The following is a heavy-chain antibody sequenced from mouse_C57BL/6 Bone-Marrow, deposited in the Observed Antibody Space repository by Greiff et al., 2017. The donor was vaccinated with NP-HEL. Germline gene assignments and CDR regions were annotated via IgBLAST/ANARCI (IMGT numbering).Heavy chain of an antibody. D-gene: IGHD2-3*01. J-gene: IGHJ3*01. V-gene: IGHV14-4*01. CDR1: GFNINDDY. CDR3: TTCYDGYWGFAY. CDR2: IDPENGDT. Sequence: EVQLQQSGAELVRPGASVKLSCTASGFNINDDYMHWVKQRPEQGLEWIGWIDPENGDTEYAAKFQGKATITADTSSNTAYLQLSSLTSEDTAVYYCTTCYDGYWGFAYWGQGTLVTVSA.